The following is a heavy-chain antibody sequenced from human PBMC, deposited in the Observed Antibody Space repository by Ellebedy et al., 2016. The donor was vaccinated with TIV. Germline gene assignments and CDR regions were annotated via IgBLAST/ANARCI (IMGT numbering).Heavy chain of an antibody. J-gene: IGHJ4*02. CDR1: GFTFSSYW. CDR3: ARVPRVYAGTEYYFDY. CDR2: IKQDGSEK. D-gene: IGHD1-1*01. V-gene: IGHV3-7*01. Sequence: GESLKISCAASGFTFSSYWMSWVRQAPGKGLEWVANIKQDGSEKYYVDSVKGRFTISRDNAKNSLYLQMNSLRDEDTAVYYCARVPRVYAGTEYYFDYWGQGTLVTVSS.